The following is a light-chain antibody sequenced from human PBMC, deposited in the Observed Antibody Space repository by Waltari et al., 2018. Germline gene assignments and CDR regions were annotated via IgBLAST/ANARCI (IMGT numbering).Light chain of an antibody. CDR3: SSYAGSNNWA. Sequence: QSALTQPPSASGSPGQSVTISRTGTSSYVGFSNYCSWYQQHPGKAPKLMIYEVSKRPSGVPDRFSGSKSGNTASLTVSGLQAEDEADYYCSSYAGSNNWAFGGGTKLTVL. J-gene: IGLJ3*02. CDR2: EVS. CDR1: SSYVGFSNY. V-gene: IGLV2-8*01.